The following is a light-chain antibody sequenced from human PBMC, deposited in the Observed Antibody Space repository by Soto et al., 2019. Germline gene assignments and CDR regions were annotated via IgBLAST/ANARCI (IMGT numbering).Light chain of an antibody. Sequence: ETVLTQSPGTLSLSPGETATLSCRASQSVCNNYLAWYQQKPAQAPRLLIYGASIRATGIPDRFSGSGSGTDFTLTISRLEPEDVAMYYCQQYASSSTFGQGTKVDIK. CDR1: QSVCNNY. CDR2: GAS. CDR3: QQYASSST. J-gene: IGKJ1*01. V-gene: IGKV3-20*01.